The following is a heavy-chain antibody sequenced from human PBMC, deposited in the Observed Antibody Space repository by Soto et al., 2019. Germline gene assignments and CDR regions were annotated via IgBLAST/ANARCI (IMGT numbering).Heavy chain of an antibody. J-gene: IGHJ6*02. CDR2: ISGSGTDT. D-gene: IGHD3-22*01. CDR1: GFTVSDHY. Sequence: QVQLVESGGGLVKPGGSLRLSCAVSGFTVSDHYMTWIRQAPGKGREWVSYISGSGTDTHYADSVKGRFIISRDIAQTSLRLPIHSLRTENAAVYYCARSAGWRQIVGYKYGLDVWGQGTAVTVSS. V-gene: IGHV3-11*06. CDR3: ARSAGWRQIVGYKYGLDV.